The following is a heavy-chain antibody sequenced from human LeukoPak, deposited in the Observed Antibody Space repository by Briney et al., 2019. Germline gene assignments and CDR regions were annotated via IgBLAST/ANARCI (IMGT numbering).Heavy chain of an antibody. CDR1: GGSTSRSSNY. Sequence: PSETLSLTCTISGGSTSRSSNYWNWIRQPPGKGLEWIGSIHFSGTTYYDPSLTSRVTISVDTSKDQFSLKLSSVTAADTAVYYCARGRRGSSWYAGYYYYYGMDVWGQGTTVTVSS. V-gene: IGHV4-39*07. J-gene: IGHJ6*02. CDR3: ARGRRGSSWYAGYYYYYGMDV. CDR2: IHFSGTT. D-gene: IGHD6-13*01.